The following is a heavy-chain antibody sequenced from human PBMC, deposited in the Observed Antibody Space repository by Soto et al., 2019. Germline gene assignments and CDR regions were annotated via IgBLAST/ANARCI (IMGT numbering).Heavy chain of an antibody. CDR1: GGSISSGGYY. D-gene: IGHD2-2*01. Sequence: SETLSLTCTVSGGSISSGGYYWSWIRQHPGKGLEWIGCIYYSGSTYYNPSLKSRVTISVDTSKNQFSLKLSSVTAADTAVYYSARHARIGLPEFDYWGQGTLVTVS. CDR2: IYYSGST. CDR3: ARHARIGLPEFDY. J-gene: IGHJ4*02. V-gene: IGHV4-31*03.